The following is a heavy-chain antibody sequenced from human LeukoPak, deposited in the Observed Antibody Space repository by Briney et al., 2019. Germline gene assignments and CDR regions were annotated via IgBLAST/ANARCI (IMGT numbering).Heavy chain of an antibody. Sequence: GASVKVSCKASGHAFTSYDINWVRQATGQGLEWMGGIIPIFGTANYAQKFQGRVTITADESTTTAYMELSSLRCEDTAMYYCARGDIYASGVDQWGQGTLVTVSS. CDR2: IIPIFGTA. CDR1: GHAFTSYD. D-gene: IGHD3-10*01. J-gene: IGHJ4*02. V-gene: IGHV1-69*13. CDR3: ARGDIYASGVDQ.